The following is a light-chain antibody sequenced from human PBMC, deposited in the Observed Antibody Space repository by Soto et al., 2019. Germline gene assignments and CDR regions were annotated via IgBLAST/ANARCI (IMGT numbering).Light chain of an antibody. V-gene: IGKV3-15*01. CDR3: QQFNQWPLT. CDR1: QSVYSN. Sequence: EIVMTQSPATLSVSPGERVTLSCRASQSVYSNLAWYQQKPGQAPRLLIHGSFTRATGIPARFSGSGSGTEFTLTISSLQSEDFPVYYCQQFNQWPLTFGGGTKVEIK. CDR2: GSF. J-gene: IGKJ4*01.